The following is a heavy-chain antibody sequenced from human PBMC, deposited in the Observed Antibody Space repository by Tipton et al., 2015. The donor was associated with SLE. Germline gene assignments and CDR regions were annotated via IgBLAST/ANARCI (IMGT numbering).Heavy chain of an antibody. J-gene: IGHJ4*02. CDR2: IYYSGST. CDR3: ARGQEEVMMYDMEFDY. Sequence: LRLSCTVSGGSISSHYWSWIRQPPGKGLEWIGSIYYSGSTYYNPSLKSRITISVDTSKNQFSLNLSSVTAADTAVYYCARGQEEVMMYDMEFDYWGQGTLVTVSS. V-gene: IGHV4-39*07. CDR1: GGSISSHY. D-gene: IGHD2-8*01.